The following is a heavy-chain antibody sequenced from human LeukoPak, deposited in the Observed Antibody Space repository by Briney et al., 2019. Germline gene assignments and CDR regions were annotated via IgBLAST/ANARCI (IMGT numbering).Heavy chain of an antibody. D-gene: IGHD2-2*01. CDR3: AREDIVVVPAAPPIDY. CDR2: ISSSGSTI. J-gene: IGHJ4*02. CDR1: GFTFSDYY. V-gene: IGHV3-11*04. Sequence: GGSLRLSCAASGFTFSDYYMSWIRQAPGKGLEWVSYISSSGSTIYYADSVKGRFTISRDNAKNSLYLQMNSLRAEDTAVYYCAREDIVVVPAAPPIDYWGQGTLVTVSS.